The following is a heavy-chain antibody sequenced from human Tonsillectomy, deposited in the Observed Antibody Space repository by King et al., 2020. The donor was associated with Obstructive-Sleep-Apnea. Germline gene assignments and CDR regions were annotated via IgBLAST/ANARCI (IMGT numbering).Heavy chain of an antibody. CDR3: ARGDYGDSYYYYGMDV. D-gene: IGHD4-17*01. V-gene: IGHV3-30*02. CDR2: IRYDGSNK. CDR1: GFIFSSYG. J-gene: IGHJ6*02. Sequence: QLVQSGGGVVQPGGSLRLSCAASGFIFSSYGMHWVRQAPGKGLEWVAFIRYDGSNKYYADSVKGRFTISRDNSKNTLYLQMNSLRAEDTAVYYCARGDYGDSYYYYGMDVWGQGTTVTVSS.